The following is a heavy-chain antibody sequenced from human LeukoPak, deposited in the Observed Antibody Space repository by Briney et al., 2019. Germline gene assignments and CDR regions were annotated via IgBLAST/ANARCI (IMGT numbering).Heavy chain of an antibody. J-gene: IGHJ6*02. V-gene: IGHV3-7*03. Sequence: GGSLRLSCAASGVTFRSYWMNWARQAPGKGLEWVASINHNGNVNYYVYSRKGRFTISRDNAKNSLYLQMSNLRAEDTAVYFCARGGGLDVWGQGATVTVSS. CDR3: ARGGGLDV. CDR1: GVTFRSYW. D-gene: IGHD3-16*01. CDR2: INHNGNVN.